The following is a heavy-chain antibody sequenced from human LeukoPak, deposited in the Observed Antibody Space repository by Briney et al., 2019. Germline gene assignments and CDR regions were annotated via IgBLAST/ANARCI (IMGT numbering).Heavy chain of an antibody. CDR2: IKSDGSSA. Sequence: GGSLRLSCEASGFTFSTYWTHWVRQVPGKGLVWVSRIKSDGSSANYADSVKGRFTISRDNAKNTLYLQMNSLRVEDTALYYCARGTSDWRNAFDIWGQGTMVTVSS. V-gene: IGHV3-74*01. CDR3: ARGTSDWRNAFDI. J-gene: IGHJ3*02. D-gene: IGHD6-19*01. CDR1: GFTFSTYW.